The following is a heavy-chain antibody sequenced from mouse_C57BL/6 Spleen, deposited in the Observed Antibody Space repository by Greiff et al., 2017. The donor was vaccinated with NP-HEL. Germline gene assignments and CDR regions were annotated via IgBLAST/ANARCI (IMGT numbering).Heavy chain of an antibody. CDR1: GYAFSSSW. J-gene: IGHJ3*01. D-gene: IGHD2-4*01. CDR3: ARSGYYDYDNWFAY. V-gene: IGHV1-82*01. CDR2: IYPGDGDT. Sequence: QVQLQQSGPELVKPGASVKISCKASGYAFSSSWMNWVKQRPGKGLEWIGRIYPGDGDTNYNGKFKGKATLTADKSSSTAYMQLSSLTSEDSAVYFCARSGYYDYDNWFAYWGQGTLVTVSA.